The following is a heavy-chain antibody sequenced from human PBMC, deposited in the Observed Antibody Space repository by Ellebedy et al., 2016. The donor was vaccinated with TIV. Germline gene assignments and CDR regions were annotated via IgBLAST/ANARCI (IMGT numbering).Heavy chain of an antibody. J-gene: IGHJ6*02. CDR3: ARDRLMTTVTTGGYYYGMDV. D-gene: IGHD4-17*01. CDR2: ISYDGSNK. V-gene: IGHV3-30-3*01. Sequence: GESLKISXAASGFTFSSYAMHWVRQAPGEGLEWVAVISYDGSNKYYADSVKGRFTISRDNSKNTLYLQMNSLRAEDTAVYYCARDRLMTTVTTGGYYYGMDVWGQGTTVTVSS. CDR1: GFTFSSYA.